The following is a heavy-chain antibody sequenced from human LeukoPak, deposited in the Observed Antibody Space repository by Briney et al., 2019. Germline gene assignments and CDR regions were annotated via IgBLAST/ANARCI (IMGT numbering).Heavy chain of an antibody. CDR3: AKAYYGAGSPLDWFDP. CDR1: GFTFSSYG. Sequence: GGSLRLSCAASGFTFSSYGMHWVRQAPGKGLEWVAIISYDGSKKYYGDSVKGRFTISRDNSKNTLYLQMNSLRAEDTAVYYCAKAYYGAGSPLDWFDPWGQGTLVTVSS. J-gene: IGHJ5*02. CDR2: ISYDGSKK. D-gene: IGHD3-10*01. V-gene: IGHV3-30*18.